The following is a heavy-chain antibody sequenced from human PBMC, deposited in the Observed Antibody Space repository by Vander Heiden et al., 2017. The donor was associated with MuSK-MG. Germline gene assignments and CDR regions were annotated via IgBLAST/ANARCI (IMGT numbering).Heavy chain of an antibody. D-gene: IGHD2-15*01. V-gene: IGHV1-24*01. J-gene: IGHJ4*02. Sequence: QVQLVQSGAEVKKPGASGKVSCKVSGYTLTELSMHWVRQAPGKGLEWMGGFDPEDGETIYAQKFQGRVTMTEDTSTETAYMEMSRIRSEDTAVYYCGTDYLRSGGISDWGQGTLVTVSS. CDR2: FDPEDGET. CDR1: GYTLTELS. CDR3: GTDYLRSGGISD.